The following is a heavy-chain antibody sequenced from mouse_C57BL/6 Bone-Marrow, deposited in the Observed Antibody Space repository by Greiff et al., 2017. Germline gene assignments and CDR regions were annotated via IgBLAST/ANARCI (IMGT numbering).Heavy chain of an antibody. D-gene: IGHD1-1*01. J-gene: IGHJ4*01. CDR3: ARPLHYYGSRVYAMDY. CDR1: GYAFSSSW. V-gene: IGHV1-82*01. CDR2: IYPGDGDT. Sequence: QVQLKQSGPELVKPGASVKISCKASGYAFSSSWMNWVKQRPGKGLEWIGRIYPGDGDTNYNGKFKGKATLTADKSSSTAYMQLSSLTSEDSAVYFCARPLHYYGSRVYAMDYWGQGTSVTVSS.